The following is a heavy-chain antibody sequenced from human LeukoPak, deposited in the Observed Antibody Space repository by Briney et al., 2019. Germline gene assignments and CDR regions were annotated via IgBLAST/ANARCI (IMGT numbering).Heavy chain of an antibody. Sequence: GGSLRLSCAASGFTFSSYAMSWVRQAPGKGLEWVSAISGSGGSTYYADSVEGRFTISRDNSKNTLYLQMNSLRAEDTAVYYCAKSYRGVVRGGSYYYYMDVWGKGTTVTVSS. CDR2: ISGSGGST. J-gene: IGHJ6*03. CDR1: GFTFSSYA. CDR3: AKSYRGVVRGGSYYYYMDV. V-gene: IGHV3-23*01. D-gene: IGHD3-10*01.